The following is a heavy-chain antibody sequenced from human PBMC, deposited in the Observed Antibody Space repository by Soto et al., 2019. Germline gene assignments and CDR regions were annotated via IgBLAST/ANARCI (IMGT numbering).Heavy chain of an antibody. CDR1: GYSFNRYW. Sequence: PGASLKISCKASGYSFNRYWIGWVRQMPGQGLEWMGVIFPDDSDIRHTPAFRGQVTISADKSINTVYLQYTGLKASDTATYYCARRIRWYYFDPWGQGTPVTVSS. V-gene: IGHV5-51*01. CDR3: ARRIRWYYFDP. J-gene: IGHJ4*02. CDR2: IFPDDSDI.